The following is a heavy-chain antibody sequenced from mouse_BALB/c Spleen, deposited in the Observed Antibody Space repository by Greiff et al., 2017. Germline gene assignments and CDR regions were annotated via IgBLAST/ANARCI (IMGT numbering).Heavy chain of an antibody. J-gene: IGHJ4*01. D-gene: IGHD2-4*01. V-gene: IGHV5-6-5*01. CDR1: GFTFSSYA. CDR3: ASGGYYDYLYAMDY. Sequence: EVKLMESGGGLVKPGGSLKLSCAASGFTFSSYAMSWVRQTPEKRLEWVASISSGGSTYYPDRVKGRFTISSDNARNILYLQISSLRSEDTAMYYCASGGYYDYLYAMDYWGQGTSVTVSS. CDR2: ISSGGST.